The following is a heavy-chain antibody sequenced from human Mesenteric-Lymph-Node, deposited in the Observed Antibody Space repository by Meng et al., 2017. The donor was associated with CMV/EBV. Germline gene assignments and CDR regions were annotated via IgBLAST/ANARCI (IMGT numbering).Heavy chain of an antibody. CDR1: GLTFDDYA. Sequence: GGSLRLSCAASGLTFDDYAMHWVRQAPGKGLEWVSGISWNSGNIGYADSVKGRFTISRDNSRGTVFLQLDSLKVDDTAVYYCAKSRSYYGSGSYLDSWGQGTLVTVSS. CDR2: ISWNSGNI. CDR3: AKSRSYYGSGSYLDS. D-gene: IGHD3-10*01. J-gene: IGHJ4*02. V-gene: IGHV3-9*01.